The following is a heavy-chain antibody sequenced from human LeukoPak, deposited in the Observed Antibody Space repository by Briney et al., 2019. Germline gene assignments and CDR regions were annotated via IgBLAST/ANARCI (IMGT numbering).Heavy chain of an antibody. J-gene: IGHJ4*02. CDR1: GFTFSTYE. CDR2: ISSSGSTI. D-gene: IGHD5-24*01. Sequence: GGSLRLSCAASGFTFSTYEMNWVRQAPGKGLEWVSYISSSGSTIYYADSVKGRFTISRDNAKNSLYLQMNSLNTEDTAVYFCTTALRWVQSPFNYWGQGTLVTVSS. V-gene: IGHV3-48*03. CDR3: TTALRWVQSPFNY.